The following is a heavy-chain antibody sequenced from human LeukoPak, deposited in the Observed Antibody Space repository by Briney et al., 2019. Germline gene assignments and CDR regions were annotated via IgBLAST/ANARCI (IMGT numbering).Heavy chain of an antibody. CDR2: IWNDGSQK. V-gene: IGHV3-33*08. Sequence: PGGSLRLSCAASGFTFSSYAMSWVRQAPGKGLEWVAVIWNDGSQKYYADSVKGRFTISRDNSKNTLYLQMNSLRAEDTGVYYCARDKGPYYFDQWGQGTLLTVSS. J-gene: IGHJ4*02. CDR3: ARDKGPYYFDQ. CDR1: GFTFSSYA.